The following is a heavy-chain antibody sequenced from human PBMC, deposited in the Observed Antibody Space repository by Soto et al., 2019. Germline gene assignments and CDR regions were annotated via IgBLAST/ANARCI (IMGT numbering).Heavy chain of an antibody. V-gene: IGHV3-48*03. CDR2: ISSSGSTI. CDR1: VFTFSSYE. CDR3: YRARMVAIFSYGMDV. D-gene: IGHD3-9*01. Sequence: PGGSLRRSCGASVFTFSSYEMNWVRQAPGKGLEWVSYISSSGSTIYYADSVKGRFTISRDNAKNSLYMQMNSLRAEDTAVYYCYRARMVAIFSYGMDVWGQGNTVTVSS. J-gene: IGHJ6*02.